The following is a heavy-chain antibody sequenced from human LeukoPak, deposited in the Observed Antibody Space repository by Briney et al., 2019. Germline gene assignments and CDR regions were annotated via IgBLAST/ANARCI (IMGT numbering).Heavy chain of an antibody. J-gene: IGHJ3*02. CDR3: ARDRGGITGTTWAFDI. Sequence: GGSLRLSCAASGFTFSSYSMNWVRQAPGKGLEWVSSISSSSSYIYYADSVKGRFTISRDNAKNSLYLQMNSLRAEDTAVYYCARDRGGITGTTWAFDIWGQGTMVTVSS. V-gene: IGHV3-21*01. CDR2: ISSSSSYI. CDR1: GFTFSSYS. D-gene: IGHD1-7*01.